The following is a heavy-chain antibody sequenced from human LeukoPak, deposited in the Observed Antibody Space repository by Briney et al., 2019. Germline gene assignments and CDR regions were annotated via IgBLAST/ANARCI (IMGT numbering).Heavy chain of an antibody. Sequence: GGSLRLSCAVSGFTFSGFWMSWSRQAPGKGLEWVASINSDGSEGYYADVVKGRFTISRDNAKNSLYLQINSLRAGDTAVYYCARSSYSSSSSVWGQGTMVTVSS. J-gene: IGHJ3*01. V-gene: IGHV3-7*03. CDR1: GFTFSGFW. CDR2: INSDGSEG. CDR3: ARSSYSSSSSV. D-gene: IGHD6-6*01.